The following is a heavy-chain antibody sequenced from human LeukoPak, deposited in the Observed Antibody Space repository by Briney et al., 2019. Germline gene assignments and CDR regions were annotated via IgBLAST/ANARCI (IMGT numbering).Heavy chain of an antibody. CDR1: GFTVSSNY. Sequence: PGGSLRLSCAVSGFTVSSNYMSWVRQAPGKGLEWVSVIYSGGSTYYADSVKGRFTISRDNSKNTLYLQVNSLRAEDTAVYYCAKGRWSPDYWGQGTLVTVSS. CDR2: IYSGGST. D-gene: IGHD1-1*01. J-gene: IGHJ4*02. CDR3: AKGRWSPDY. V-gene: IGHV3-53*01.